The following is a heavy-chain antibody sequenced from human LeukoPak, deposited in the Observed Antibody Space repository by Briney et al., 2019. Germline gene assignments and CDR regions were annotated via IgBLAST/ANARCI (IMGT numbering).Heavy chain of an antibody. CDR2: ISYDGRNK. J-gene: IGHJ4*02. CDR3: ARGGRYCTTTSCYGYFDS. Sequence: GVTLRLSCAASGFTFSNYAMHWVRQAPGKGLEWMSVISYDGRNKYFADSVKGRFTLSRDNSKNTLYLQMNNLRAEDTAVYYCARGGRYCTTTSCYGYFDSWGQGTLVTVSS. CDR1: GFTFSNYA. D-gene: IGHD2-2*01. V-gene: IGHV3-30*04.